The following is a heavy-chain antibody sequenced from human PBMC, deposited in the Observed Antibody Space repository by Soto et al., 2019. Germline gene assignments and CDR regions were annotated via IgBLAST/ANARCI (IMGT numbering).Heavy chain of an antibody. J-gene: IGHJ3*02. CDR3: AKGLLAIVGTTLPRDAFNI. CDR2: ISHDGSYK. D-gene: IGHD1-26*01. CDR1: GFTFSSYG. Sequence: QMQLVESGGGVVQAGTSLRLSCVASGFTFSSYGFHWVRQRPGKGLEWVAVISHDGSYKYYGDAVKGRFTISRDTSKNAVYLEMNSLRPEDTAVYYCAKGLLAIVGTTLPRDAFNIWGQGTMVTVSS. V-gene: IGHV3-30*18.